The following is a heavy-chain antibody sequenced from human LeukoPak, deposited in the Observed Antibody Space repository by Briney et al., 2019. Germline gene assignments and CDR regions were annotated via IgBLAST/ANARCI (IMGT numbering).Heavy chain of an antibody. Sequence: ASVKVSCKVSGYTFTDYYMHWVQQAPGKGLEWMGLVDPEDGETIYAEKFQGRVTITADTSIDTAYMELSSLRSEDTAVYYCATGGVEYSSSSAFSWGQGTLVTVSS. J-gene: IGHJ4*02. CDR2: VDPEDGET. D-gene: IGHD6-6*01. V-gene: IGHV1-69-2*01. CDR3: ATGGVEYSSSSAFS. CDR1: GYTFTDYY.